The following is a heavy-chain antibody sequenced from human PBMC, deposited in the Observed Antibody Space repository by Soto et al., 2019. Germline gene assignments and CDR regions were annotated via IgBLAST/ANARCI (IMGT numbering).Heavy chain of an antibody. D-gene: IGHD1-1*01. CDR3: ARDQCWHDLVWWFDP. V-gene: IGHV1-46*03. CDR2: IYPGGVNI. CDR1: GYSFTSHY. Sequence: ASVKVTCKAIGYSFTSHYIHWVRQAPGQGLGWMGTIYPGGVNIGYAQKFQGRVTMTKDTSTTTVYMELNSLTSEDTAVYYCARDQCWHDLVWWFDPWAQGTLVTVSS. J-gene: IGHJ5*02.